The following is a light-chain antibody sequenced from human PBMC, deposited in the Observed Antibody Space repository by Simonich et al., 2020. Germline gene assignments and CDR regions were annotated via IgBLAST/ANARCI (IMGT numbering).Light chain of an antibody. Sequence: DIQMTQSPSSLSASVGDRVTITCRASQSISSYLNCYQQKPGKAPKLLIYAASSLQSGVPSRFSVSGSGTDFTLTISSLQPEDFATYYCKQSYSTPFTFGPGTKVDIK. J-gene: IGKJ3*01. CDR2: AAS. CDR1: QSISSY. V-gene: IGKV1-39*01. CDR3: KQSYSTPFT.